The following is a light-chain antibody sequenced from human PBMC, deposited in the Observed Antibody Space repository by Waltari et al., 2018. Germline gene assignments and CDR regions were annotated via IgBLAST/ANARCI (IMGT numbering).Light chain of an antibody. CDR1: KLGERS. CDR3: QVWDSSTDV. V-gene: IGLV3-1*01. Sequence: SYELTQPPSVSVSPGQTASIICSGDKLGERSASWYQQKAGQSPMLVIFEDGKRPSGIPERFSGSNSGNTATLTISGTQAMDEADYYCQVWDSSTDVFGGGTKLTVL. CDR2: EDG. J-gene: IGLJ2*01.